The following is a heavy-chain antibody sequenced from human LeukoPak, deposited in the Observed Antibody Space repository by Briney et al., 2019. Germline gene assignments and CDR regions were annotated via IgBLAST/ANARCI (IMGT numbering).Heavy chain of an antibody. V-gene: IGHV1-2*02. J-gene: IGHJ6*03. CDR3: AREYSGSYYGDYYYYMDV. Sequence: GASVKVSCKASGYTFTGYYMHWVRQAPGQGLEGMGWINPNSGGTNYAQKFQGRVTMTRDTSISTAYMELSRLRSDDTAVYYCAREYSGSYYGDYYYYMDVWGKGTTVTVSS. CDR1: GYTFTGYY. CDR2: INPNSGGT. D-gene: IGHD1-26*01.